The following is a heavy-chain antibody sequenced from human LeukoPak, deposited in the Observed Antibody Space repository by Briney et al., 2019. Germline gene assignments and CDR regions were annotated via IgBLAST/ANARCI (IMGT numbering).Heavy chain of an antibody. V-gene: IGHV4-34*01. CDR1: VGSFSGYY. D-gene: IGHD6-19*01. Sequence: PSETLSLTCAVYVGSFSGYYWSWIRQPPGKGLEWIGEINHSGSTNYNPSLKSRVTISVDRSKNQFSLKLSSVTAADTAVYYCATSSGWYYYGMDVWGQGTTVTVSS. CDR3: ATSSGWYYYGMDV. CDR2: INHSGST. J-gene: IGHJ6*02.